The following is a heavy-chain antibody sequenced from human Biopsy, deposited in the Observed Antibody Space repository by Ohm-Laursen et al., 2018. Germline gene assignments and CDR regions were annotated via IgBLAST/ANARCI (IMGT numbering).Heavy chain of an antibody. D-gene: IGHD5-12*01. CDR3: ARGSGYFKLDV. Sequence: SQTLSLTWAVNGESSSGYFWNWIRRPPGKGLEWIGEINQSGSTKYNPSLKRRATLSADSSNSQFSLRLTSVTAADTAIYYCARGSGYFKLDVWGQGTTVTVSS. CDR2: INQSGST. J-gene: IGHJ6*02. CDR1: GESSSGYF. V-gene: IGHV4-34*01.